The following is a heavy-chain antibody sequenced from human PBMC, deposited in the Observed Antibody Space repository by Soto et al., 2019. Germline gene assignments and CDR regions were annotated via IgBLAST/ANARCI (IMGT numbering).Heavy chain of an antibody. CDR2: LYYSGST. D-gene: IGHD2-2*01. CDR1: GGSIISSNYY. Sequence: SETLSLTCTFSGGSIISSNYYWGWIRQPPGKGLEWIGSLYYSGSTYYNPSLKSRVTTSVDTSKNQFSLKLSSVTAADTAVYYCARTYVTDIVVVPAAKDFMYFCGKGTTVTVSS. J-gene: IGHJ6*03. CDR3: ARTYVTDIVVVPAAKDFMYF. V-gene: IGHV4-39*01.